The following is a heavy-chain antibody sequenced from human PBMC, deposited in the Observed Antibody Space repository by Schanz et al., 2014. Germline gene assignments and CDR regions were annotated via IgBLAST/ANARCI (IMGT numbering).Heavy chain of an antibody. CDR3: ARPRFDYGEVDY. V-gene: IGHV3-33*08. CDR2: IWNNGVTK. Sequence: QVQLVESGGGVVQPGGSLRLSCAASGFTFSTYAMSWVRQPAGKGLEWVAVIWNNGVTKYYADSVRGRFTISRDRFQNTLYLRMSSLRAEDTAVYCCARPRFDYGEVDYWGQGTLVTVSS. CDR1: GFTFSTYA. J-gene: IGHJ4*02. D-gene: IGHD4-17*01.